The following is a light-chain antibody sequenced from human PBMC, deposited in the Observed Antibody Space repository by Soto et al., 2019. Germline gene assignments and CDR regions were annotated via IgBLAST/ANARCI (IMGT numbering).Light chain of an antibody. CDR2: DAF. J-gene: IGKJ1*01. Sequence: ETMLTQSPATLSASPGERATLSCRASQSVSSYLAWYQQKPGQAPRLLIYDAFTRAIGIPARFSGSGSGTEFTLTISSLQSEDFAVYYCQQYGSSPKTFGQGTRVDIK. CDR3: QQYGSSPKT. V-gene: IGKV3-15*01. CDR1: QSVSSY.